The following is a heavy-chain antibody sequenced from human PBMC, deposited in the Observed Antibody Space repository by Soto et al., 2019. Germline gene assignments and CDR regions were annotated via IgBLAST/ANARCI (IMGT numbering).Heavy chain of an antibody. Sequence: ASVKVSCKASGGTFSSYAISWVRQAPGQGLEWMGGIIPIFGTANYAQKFQGRVTITADESTSTAYMELSSLRSEDTAVYYCARDEGEMVYAKQLYGMDVWGQGTTVTVSS. CDR2: IIPIFGTA. CDR3: ARDEGEMVYAKQLYGMDV. V-gene: IGHV1-69*13. D-gene: IGHD2-8*01. J-gene: IGHJ6*02. CDR1: GGTFSSYA.